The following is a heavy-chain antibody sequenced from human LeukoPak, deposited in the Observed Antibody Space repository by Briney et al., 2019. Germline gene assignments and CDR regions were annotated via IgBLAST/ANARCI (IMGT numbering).Heavy chain of an antibody. J-gene: IGHJ4*02. CDR3: ARVFCSSISCYADFDY. D-gene: IGHD2-2*01. Sequence: GESLKISCKVSGYSFSSNWIGWVRQLPGKGLEWMGIIYPGDSDTRYSPSFQGQVTISADKSIRAAYLQWSSLKASDTAMYYCARVFCSSISCYADFDYWGQGTLVTVSS. V-gene: IGHV5-51*01. CDR1: GYSFSSNW. CDR2: IYPGDSDT.